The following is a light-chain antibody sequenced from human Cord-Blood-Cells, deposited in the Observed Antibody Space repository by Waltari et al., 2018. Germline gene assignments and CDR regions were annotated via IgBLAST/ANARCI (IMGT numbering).Light chain of an antibody. J-gene: IGKJ2*01. CDR2: WAS. Sequence: DIVITQSPDYLVVSLGERDTINHTPSQSVLDRSNNKNYLAWYQQKPGQPPRLRIYWASTREAWVPERFSGSGSGTEFALAISSRQAEDVAVYYCQQYDSTPYTFGQGTKLEIK. V-gene: IGKV4-1*01. CDR1: QSVLDRSNNKNY. CDR3: QQYDSTPYT.